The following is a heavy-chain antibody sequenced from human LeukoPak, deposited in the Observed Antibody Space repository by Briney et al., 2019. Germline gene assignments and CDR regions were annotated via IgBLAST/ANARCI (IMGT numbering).Heavy chain of an antibody. V-gene: IGHV4-59*01. CDR2: IYHSGST. Sequence: KSSETLSLTCTVSGGSISSYYWSWIRQPPGKGLEWIGYIYHSGSTNYNPSLKSRVTISVDTSKNQFSLKLSSVTAADTAVYYCVRVVALGAAGYYFDYWGQGSLVTVSS. J-gene: IGHJ4*02. CDR3: VRVVALGAAGYYFDY. CDR1: GGSISSYY. D-gene: IGHD6-13*01.